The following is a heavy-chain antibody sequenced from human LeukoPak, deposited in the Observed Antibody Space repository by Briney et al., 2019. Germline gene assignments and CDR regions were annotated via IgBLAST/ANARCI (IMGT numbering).Heavy chain of an antibody. CDR2: IYSGGST. D-gene: IGHD3-10*01. V-gene: IGHV3-66*01. CDR3: AKDRGFYGSGSYSFDY. J-gene: IGHJ4*02. Sequence: TGGSLRLSCAASGFTFSSNYMSWVRQAPGKGLEWVSVIYSGGSTYYADSVKGRFTISRDNSKNTLYLQMNSLRAEDTAVYYCAKDRGFYGSGSYSFDYWGQGTLVTVSS. CDR1: GFTFSSNY.